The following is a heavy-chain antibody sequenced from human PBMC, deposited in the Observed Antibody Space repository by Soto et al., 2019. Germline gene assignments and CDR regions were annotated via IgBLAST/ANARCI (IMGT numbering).Heavy chain of an antibody. CDR1: GYTFTSYG. CDR2: ISAYNGNT. Sequence: ASVKVSCKASGYTFTSYGISWVRQAPGQGLEWMGWISAYNGNTNYAQKLQGRVTMTTDTSTSTAYMELRSLRSDDTAVYYCARDKDDILTGYPFDYWGQGTLVTVSS. D-gene: IGHD3-9*01. CDR3: ARDKDDILTGYPFDY. V-gene: IGHV1-18*01. J-gene: IGHJ4*02.